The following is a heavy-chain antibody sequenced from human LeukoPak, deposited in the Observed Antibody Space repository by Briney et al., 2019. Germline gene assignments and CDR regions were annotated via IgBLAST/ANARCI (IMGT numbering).Heavy chain of an antibody. D-gene: IGHD1-26*01. CDR2: MNPSSGNT. CDR1: GYTFTNYD. CDR3: ARGPPGDYGMDV. V-gene: IGHV1-8*01. Sequence: ASVKVSCKASGYTFTNYDINWVRQATGQGLEWMGWMNPSSGNTGYAQKFQGRVTMTRNTSISTAYMELSSLRSEDTAVYYCARGPPGDYGMDVWGQGTTVTVSS. J-gene: IGHJ6*02.